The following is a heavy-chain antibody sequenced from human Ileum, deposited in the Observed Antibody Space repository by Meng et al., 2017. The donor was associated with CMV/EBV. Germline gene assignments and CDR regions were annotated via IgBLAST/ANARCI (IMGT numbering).Heavy chain of an antibody. D-gene: IGHD6-13*01. Sequence: GESLKISCAASGFTFSSYAMHWVRQAPGKGLEYVSAISSNGGSTYYADSVKGRFTISRDNSKNTLYLQMGSLRAEDMAVYYWARGPFSGYSSSWGNWFDPWGQGTLVTVSS. CDR1: GFTFSSYA. J-gene: IGHJ5*02. CDR3: ARGPFSGYSSSWGNWFDP. V-gene: IGHV3-64*02. CDR2: ISSNGGST.